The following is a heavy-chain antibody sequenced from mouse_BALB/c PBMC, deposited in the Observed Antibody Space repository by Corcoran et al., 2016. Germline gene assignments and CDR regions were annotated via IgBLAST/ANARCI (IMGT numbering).Heavy chain of an antibody. J-gene: IGHJ4*01. D-gene: IGHD2-1*01. CDR3: ARYGNFPYYYAMDY. CDR2: INTYTGEP. V-gene: IGHV9-1*02. Sequence: QIQLVQSGPELKKPGETVKISCKASGYTFTNYGMNWVKQAPGKGLKWMGWINTYTGEPTYADDFKGRFAFSLETSASTAYLQINNLKNEDMATYFCARYGNFPYYYAMDYWGQGTSVTVSS. CDR1: GYTFTNYG.